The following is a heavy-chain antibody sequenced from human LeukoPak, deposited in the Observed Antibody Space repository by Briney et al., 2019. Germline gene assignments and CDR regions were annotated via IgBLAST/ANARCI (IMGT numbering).Heavy chain of an antibody. CDR1: GFTFSNFG. V-gene: IGHV3-33*01. D-gene: IGHD3-22*01. J-gene: IGHJ4*02. CDR3: ARDQSSYYDSSGYFSH. CDR2: IWCDGSNK. Sequence: PGGSLRLYCAASGFTFSNFGMHWVRQTPGKGLEWVAVIWCDGSNKYYADSVKGRFTISRDNSKNTLYLQMNSLRAEDTAVYYCARDQSSYYDSSGYFSHWGQGTLLTVSS.